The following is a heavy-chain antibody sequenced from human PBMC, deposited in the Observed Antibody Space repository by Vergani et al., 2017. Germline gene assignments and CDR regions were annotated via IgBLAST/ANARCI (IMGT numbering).Heavy chain of an antibody. V-gene: IGHV4-4*03. Sequence: QVQLQESGPGLVKPPGTLSLPCAVSGDSISSNNFWTWVRQPPGKGLEWIGEICHTEDTKYSPSLKSRVTVSVDESRNLFSLRLNSVTAADTAVYYCATIGYRRWGYYFDYWGQGILVTVSA. J-gene: IGHJ4*02. D-gene: IGHD2-2*02. CDR2: ICHTEDT. CDR3: ATIGYRRWGYYFDY. CDR1: GDSISSNNF.